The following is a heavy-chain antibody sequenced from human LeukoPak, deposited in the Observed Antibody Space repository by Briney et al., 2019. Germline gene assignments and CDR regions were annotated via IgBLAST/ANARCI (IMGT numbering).Heavy chain of an antibody. D-gene: IGHD4-23*01. CDR3: ASPLDYGGTRAPYYYYGMDV. Sequence: ASVKVSCKASGYTFTSYDINWVRQATGQGLEWMGWMNPNSGNTGYAQKFQGRVTMTRNTSISTAYMELSSLRSEDTAVYYCASPLDYGGTRAPYYYYGMDVWGQGTTVTVSS. CDR1: GYTFTSYD. CDR2: MNPNSGNT. J-gene: IGHJ6*02. V-gene: IGHV1-8*01.